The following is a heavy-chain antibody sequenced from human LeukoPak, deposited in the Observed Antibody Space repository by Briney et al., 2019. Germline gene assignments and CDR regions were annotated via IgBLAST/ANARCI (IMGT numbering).Heavy chain of an antibody. V-gene: IGHV4-39*07. J-gene: IGHJ4*02. CDR1: GGSVSSGSYY. CDR3: ARVRYYFDY. Sequence: PSETLSLTCTVSGGSVSSGSYYWSWIRQPPGKGLEWIGEINHSGSTNYNPSLKSRVTISVDTSKNQFSLKLSSVTAADTAVYYCARVRYYFDYWGQGTLVTVSS. CDR2: INHSGST.